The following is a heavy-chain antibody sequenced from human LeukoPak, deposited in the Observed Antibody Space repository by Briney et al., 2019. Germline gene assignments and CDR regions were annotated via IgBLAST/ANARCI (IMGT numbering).Heavy chain of an antibody. J-gene: IGHJ4*02. CDR1: GFTFSSYW. D-gene: IGHD1-26*01. CDR2: IKKDGSEK. V-gene: IGHV3-7*03. Sequence: GASLRLSCAASGFTFSSYWMSWVRQTPGKGLEWVANIKKDGSEKYYVDSVKGRFTISRDNSKNTLDLQMNSLRAEDTAVYYCARSVGATMRKNLYFDYWGQGTLVTVSS. CDR3: ARSVGATMRKNLYFDY.